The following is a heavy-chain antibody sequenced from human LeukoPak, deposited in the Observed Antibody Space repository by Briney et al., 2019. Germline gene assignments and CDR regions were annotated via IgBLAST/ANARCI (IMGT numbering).Heavy chain of an antibody. CDR3: AREKPAAGAIDY. J-gene: IGHJ4*02. Sequence: SETLSLTCTVSGGSISSYYWSWIRQPPGKGLEWIGYIYYSGSTNYNPSLKSRVTISVDTSKNQFSLKLSSVTAADTAVYYCAREKPAAGAIDYWGQGTLVTVSS. CDR2: IYYSGST. V-gene: IGHV4-59*12. CDR1: GGSISSYY. D-gene: IGHD6-13*01.